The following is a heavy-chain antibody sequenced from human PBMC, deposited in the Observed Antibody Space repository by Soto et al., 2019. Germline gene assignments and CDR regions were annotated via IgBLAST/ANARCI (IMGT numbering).Heavy chain of an antibody. J-gene: IGHJ5*02. CDR1: GYNFTRYT. D-gene: IGHD2-15*01. Sequence: ASVKVACKASGYNFTRYTMHWLRQAPGQRLEWMGWINPDNGNTKSSQKFQDRVIITRYTSARTAYMDPSSLRSEDTAVYYCARGIATGQLDPWGQGTLVTVSS. V-gene: IGHV1-3*01. CDR2: INPDNGNT. CDR3: ARGIATGQLDP.